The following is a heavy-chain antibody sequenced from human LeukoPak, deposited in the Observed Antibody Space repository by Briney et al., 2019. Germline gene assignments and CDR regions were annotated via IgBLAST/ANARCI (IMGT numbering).Heavy chain of an antibody. CDR3: AKAYSSSDYYYMDV. V-gene: IGHV3-23*01. D-gene: IGHD6-6*01. CDR2: ISASGGSA. Sequence: GGSLRLSCAASGFTFSSYAMSWVRQAPGKGLEWVSAISASGGSAYYADSMKGRFTISRDNSKNTLYLQMNSLRAEDTAVYYCAKAYSSSDYYYMDVWGKGTTVTVSS. J-gene: IGHJ6*03. CDR1: GFTFSSYA.